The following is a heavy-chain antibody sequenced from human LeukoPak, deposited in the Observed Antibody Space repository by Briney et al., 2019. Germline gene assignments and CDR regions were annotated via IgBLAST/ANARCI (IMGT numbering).Heavy chain of an antibody. CDR3: ARDAGPYCGGDCYYAFDI. J-gene: IGHJ3*02. V-gene: IGHV3-48*01. CDR2: ISSSSSTI. Sequence: GGSLRLSCAASGFTFSSYSMNWVRQAPGKGLELVSYISSSSSTIYYADSVKGRFTISRDNAKNSLYLQMNSLRAEDTAVYYCARDAGPYCGGDCYYAFDIWGQGTMVTVSS. D-gene: IGHD2-21*01. CDR1: GFTFSSYS.